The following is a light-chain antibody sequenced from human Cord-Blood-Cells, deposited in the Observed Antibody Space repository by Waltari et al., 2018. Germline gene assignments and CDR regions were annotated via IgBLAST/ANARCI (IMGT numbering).Light chain of an antibody. CDR3: QEYNNWPPYT. V-gene: IGKV3-15*01. J-gene: IGKJ2*01. Sequence: EIVMTQSPATLSVSPGERATLSCRASQNVSSNLAWYQQKPGQAPRHLIYGASSRATGSPARISGSGSGTEFTRTSSSRQSEDCAVYYCQEYNNWPPYTFGQGTKLEIK. CDR2: GAS. CDR1: QNVSSN.